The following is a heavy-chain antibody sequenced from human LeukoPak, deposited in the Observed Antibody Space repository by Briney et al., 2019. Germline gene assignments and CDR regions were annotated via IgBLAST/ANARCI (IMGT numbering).Heavy chain of an antibody. V-gene: IGHV5-51*01. J-gene: IGHJ5*02. CDR3: ARRYSSSHKWFDP. CDR2: IYPGDSDT. CDR1: GYIFTSYW. D-gene: IGHD6-13*01. Sequence: GESLKISCKVSGYIFTSYWIGWVRQMPGKGLEWMGMIYPGDSDTRYSPSFQGQVTISADKSISTADLQWSSLKASDTAMYYCARRYSSSHKWFDPWGQGTLVTVSS.